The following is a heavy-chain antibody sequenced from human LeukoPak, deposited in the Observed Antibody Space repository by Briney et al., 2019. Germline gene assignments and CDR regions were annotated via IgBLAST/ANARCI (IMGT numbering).Heavy chain of an antibody. J-gene: IGHJ4*02. CDR3: ARGTLGGWLQLNY. CDR2: INPNSGGT. V-gene: IGHV1-2*06. CDR1: GYTFTGYY. Sequence: ASVKVPCKASGYTFTGYYMHWVRQAPGQGLEWMGRINPNSGGTNYAQKFQGRVTMTRDTSISTAYMELSRLRSDDTAVYYCARGTLGGWLQLNYWGQGTLVTVSS. D-gene: IGHD5-24*01.